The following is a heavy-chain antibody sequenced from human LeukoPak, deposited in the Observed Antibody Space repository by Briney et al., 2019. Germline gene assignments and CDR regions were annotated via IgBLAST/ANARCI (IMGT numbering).Heavy chain of an antibody. CDR1: GFTFNTYG. CDR3: ARVGCTGGSCLAYNYYAMDV. J-gene: IGHJ6*02. CDR2: IWYDGSDK. V-gene: IGHV3-33*01. Sequence: GGSLRLSCAASGFTFNTYGMNWVRQAPGKGLEWVAIIWYDGSDKYYAESVKGRFTISRDNSKNTLYLQVNSLRAEDTAVYYCARVGCTGGSCLAYNYYAMDVWGQGTTVAVSS. D-gene: IGHD2-15*01.